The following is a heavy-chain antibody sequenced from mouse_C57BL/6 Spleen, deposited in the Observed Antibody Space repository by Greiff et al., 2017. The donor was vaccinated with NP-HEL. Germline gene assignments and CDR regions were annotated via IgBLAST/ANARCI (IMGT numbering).Heavy chain of an antibody. CDR3: ARDHGGTLYYFDY. J-gene: IGHJ2*01. CDR1: GYSITSGYY. Sequence: EVQLQQSGPGLVKPSQSLSLTCSVTGYSITSGYYWNWIRQFPGNKLEWMGYISYDGSNNYNPSLKNRISITRDTSKNQFFLKLNSVTTEDTATYYCARDHGGTLYYFDYWGQGTTLTVSS. CDR2: ISYDGSN. D-gene: IGHD1-1*02. V-gene: IGHV3-6*01.